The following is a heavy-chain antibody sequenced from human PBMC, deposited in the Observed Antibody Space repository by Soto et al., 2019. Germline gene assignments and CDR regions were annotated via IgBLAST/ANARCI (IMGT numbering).Heavy chain of an antibody. Sequence: PWGSLRLSCAASGFTFSSYSMNWVRQAPGKGLEWVSSISSSSSYIYYADSVKGRFTISRDNAKNSLYLQMNSLRAEDTAVYYCARDTPYYYGSGSYDYWGQGTLVTVSS. V-gene: IGHV3-21*01. CDR1: GFTFSSYS. D-gene: IGHD3-10*01. CDR2: ISSSSSYI. CDR3: ARDTPYYYGSGSYDY. J-gene: IGHJ4*02.